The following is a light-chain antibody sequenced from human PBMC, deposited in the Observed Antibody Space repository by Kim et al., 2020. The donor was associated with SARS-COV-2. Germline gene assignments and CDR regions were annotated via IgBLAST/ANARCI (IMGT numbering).Light chain of an antibody. J-gene: IGLJ1*01. V-gene: IGLV1-44*01. Sequence: GKGVPITCSGSSSNTGRNTVIWYQQLPGAAPKLLIYSDNQRPSGVPDRFSGSKSGTSASLAISGLQSDDEADYYCAAWDDSLSGYVFGTGTKVTVL. CDR1: SSNTGRNT. CDR2: SDN. CDR3: AAWDDSLSGYV.